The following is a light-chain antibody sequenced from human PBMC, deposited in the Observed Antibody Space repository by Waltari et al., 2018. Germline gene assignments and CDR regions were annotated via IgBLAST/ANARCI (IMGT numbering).Light chain of an antibody. Sequence: QSALTQPASVSGSPGQSITISCPGTSSDVGGYNYFSWYQQHPGKAPKLMIYEVSNRPSGVSNRFSGSKSGNTASLTISGLQAEDEADYYCSSYTSSSTYVVFGGGTKLTVL. CDR2: EVS. J-gene: IGLJ2*01. V-gene: IGLV2-14*01. CDR1: SSDVGGYNY. CDR3: SSYTSSSTYVV.